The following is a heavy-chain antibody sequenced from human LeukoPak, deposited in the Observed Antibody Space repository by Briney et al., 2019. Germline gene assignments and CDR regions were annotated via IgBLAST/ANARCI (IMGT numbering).Heavy chain of an antibody. D-gene: IGHD2-15*01. Sequence: GASVKVSCKASGYTFTGYYMHWVRQAPGQGLEWMGWINPNSGGTNYAQKFQGRVTMTRDTSISTAYMELSRLRSDDTAVYYCARVATGNQLTAGNGFDPWGQGTLVTASS. V-gene: IGHV1-2*02. J-gene: IGHJ5*02. CDR3: ARVATGNQLTAGNGFDP. CDR2: INPNSGGT. CDR1: GYTFTGYY.